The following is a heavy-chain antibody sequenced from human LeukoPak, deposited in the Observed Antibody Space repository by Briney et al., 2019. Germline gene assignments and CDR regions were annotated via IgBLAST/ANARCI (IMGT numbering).Heavy chain of an antibody. CDR2: IYYSGST. V-gene: IGHV4-59*01. CDR3: AREVGYSSGWYEGVAFDI. Sequence: SETLSLTCTVSGVSISSYYWSWIRQPPGKGLEWIGNIYYSGSTNYNPSLKSRVTISVDTSKNQFSLKLSSVTAADTAVYYCAREVGYSSGWYEGVAFDIWGQGTMVTVSS. J-gene: IGHJ3*02. CDR1: GVSISSYY. D-gene: IGHD6-19*01.